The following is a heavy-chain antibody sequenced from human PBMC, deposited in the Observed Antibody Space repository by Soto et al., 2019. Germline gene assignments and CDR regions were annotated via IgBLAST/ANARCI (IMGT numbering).Heavy chain of an antibody. V-gene: IGHV4-4*02. CDR2: IYQSGST. Sequence: SETLSLTCAVSGGSMSSSNWWSWVRQPPGKGLEWIGEIYQSGSTNYDSSLKSRVTISVDKSKNQFSLKLNSVTAADTAVYYCARYYVSGSYYQQYWGQGALVT. D-gene: IGHD3-10*01. CDR3: ARYYVSGSYYQQY. J-gene: IGHJ4*02. CDR1: GGSMSSSNW.